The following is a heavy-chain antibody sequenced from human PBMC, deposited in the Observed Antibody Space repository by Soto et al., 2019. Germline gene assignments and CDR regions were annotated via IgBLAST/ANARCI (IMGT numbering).Heavy chain of an antibody. J-gene: IGHJ4*02. CDR1: GVTFSSHA. CDR2: ISGSGIST. Sequence: EVQLLESGGNSVQPGGSLRLSCAVSGVTFSSHALSWVRQAPGKGLELISGISGSGISTYYAVSVKGRFTISRDNSKNTLYMPLNSLRVGDTAIYSCAKHRVNDGSDVGFLDHWGQGTLVTVSS. D-gene: IGHD1-1*01. CDR3: AKHRVNDGSDVGFLDH. V-gene: IGHV3-23*01.